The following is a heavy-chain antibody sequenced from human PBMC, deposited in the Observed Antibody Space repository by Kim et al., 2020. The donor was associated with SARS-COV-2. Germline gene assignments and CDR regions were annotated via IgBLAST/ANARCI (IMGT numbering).Heavy chain of an antibody. CDR2: ET. J-gene: IGHJ4*02. Sequence: ETIYAQKCQGRVTMTEDTSTDTAYMELSSLRSEDTAVYYCATADTAMVDYWGQGTLVTVSS. V-gene: IGHV1-24*01. CDR3: ATADTAMVDY. D-gene: IGHD5-18*01.